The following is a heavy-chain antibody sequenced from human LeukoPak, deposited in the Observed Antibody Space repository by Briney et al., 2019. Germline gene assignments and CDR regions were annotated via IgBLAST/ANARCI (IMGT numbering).Heavy chain of an antibody. CDR1: GFTFSSYW. CDR2: IKQDGSEK. CDR3: ARVRGGPGRFGESH. D-gene: IGHD3-10*01. V-gene: IGHV3-7*01. Sequence: PGGSLRLSCAASGFTFSSYWMSWVRQAPGKGLEWVANIKQDGSEKYYVDSVKGRFTISRDNAKNSLYLQMNSLRAEDTAVYYCARVRGGPGRFGESHWGQGTLVTVSS. J-gene: IGHJ4*02.